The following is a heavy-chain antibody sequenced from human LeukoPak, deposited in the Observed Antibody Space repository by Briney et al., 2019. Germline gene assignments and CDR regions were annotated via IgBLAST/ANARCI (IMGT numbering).Heavy chain of an antibody. CDR2: IFHSGST. CDR1: GGSVTSSGQY. D-gene: IGHD5-24*01. Sequence: SETLSLTCTVAGGSVTSSGQYWTWLRQHPGQGLVGVGDIFHSGSTNYHPSLKSRIIMSVDTSKNQFSLILSSATAADTAVYFCARRTTWLYFNALDVWGPGTTVTVSS. V-gene: IGHV4-31*03. CDR3: ARRTTWLYFNALDV. J-gene: IGHJ6*02.